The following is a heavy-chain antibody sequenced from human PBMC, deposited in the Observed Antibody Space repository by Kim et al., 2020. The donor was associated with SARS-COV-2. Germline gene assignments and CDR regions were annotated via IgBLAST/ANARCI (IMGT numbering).Heavy chain of an antibody. CDR3: AKEMATTFDY. V-gene: IGHV3-23*01. D-gene: IGHD5-12*01. Sequence: YYTASLKGRFTNSLDNTNNTLYLQMNSLKTENTSVYYCAKEMATTFDYWGQETLVTVSS. J-gene: IGHJ4*02.